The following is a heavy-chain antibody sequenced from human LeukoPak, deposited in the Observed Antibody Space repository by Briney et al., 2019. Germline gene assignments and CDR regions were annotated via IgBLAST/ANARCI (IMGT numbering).Heavy chain of an antibody. Sequence: GGSLRLSCVASGFTFDDYVMHWVRQAPGKDLEWVSGISWNSNSIAYADSVKGRFTISRDNAKNSLYLHMNSLRAEDTALYYCAKELDYYSYMDVWGKGTTVTVSS. V-gene: IGHV3-9*01. CDR1: GFTFDDYV. CDR3: AKELDYYSYMDV. J-gene: IGHJ6*03. CDR2: ISWNSNSI.